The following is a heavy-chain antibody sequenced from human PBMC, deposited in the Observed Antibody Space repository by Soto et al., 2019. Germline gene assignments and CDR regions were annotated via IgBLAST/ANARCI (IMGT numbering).Heavy chain of an antibody. CDR3: AVGLLPSYYDFWSGYSTTGDFQH. CDR2: ISGSGGST. CDR1: GFTFSSYA. D-gene: IGHD3-3*01. J-gene: IGHJ1*01. Sequence: GGSLRLSCAASGFTFSSYAMSWVRQAPGKGLEWVSAISGSGGSTYYADSVKGRFTISRDNSKNTLYLQMNSLRAEDTAVYYCAVGLLPSYYDFWSGYSTTGDFQHWGQGTLVTVSS. V-gene: IGHV3-23*01.